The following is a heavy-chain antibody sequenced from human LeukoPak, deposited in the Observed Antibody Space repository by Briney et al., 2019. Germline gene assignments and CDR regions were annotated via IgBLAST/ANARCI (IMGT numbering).Heavy chain of an antibody. V-gene: IGHV3-48*02. CDR2: ISSSSSTI. J-gene: IGHJ4*02. CDR1: GFTFNTYS. Sequence: PGGSLRLSCAVSGFTFNTYSMNWVRQAPGKGLEWVSYISSSSSTIYYADSVKGRFTISRDNAKNSLYLQMNSLRDEDTAVYYCLGYFDYWGQGTLVTVSS. CDR3: LGYFDY.